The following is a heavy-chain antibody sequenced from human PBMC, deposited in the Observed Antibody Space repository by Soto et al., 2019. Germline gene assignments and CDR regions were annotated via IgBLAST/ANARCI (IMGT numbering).Heavy chain of an antibody. CDR3: AHSSSTSPPVLIPHFFDY. CDR1: GFSLSTSGVG. V-gene: IGHV2-5*02. Sequence: GSGPTLVNPTQTLTLTCTFSGFSLSTSGVGVGWIRQPPGKALEWLALIYWDDDKRYSPSLKSRLTITKDTSKNQVVLTMTNMDPVDTATYYCAHSSSTSPPVLIPHFFDYWGQGXLVTVYS. J-gene: IGHJ4*02. D-gene: IGHD2-8*01. CDR2: IYWDDDK.